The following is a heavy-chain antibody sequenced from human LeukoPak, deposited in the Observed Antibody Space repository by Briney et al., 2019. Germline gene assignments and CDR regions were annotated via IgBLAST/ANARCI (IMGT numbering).Heavy chain of an antibody. J-gene: IGHJ6*02. CDR3: ARERDGDSYMDV. Sequence: PSETLSLTCTVSGGSISSGDYYWSWIRQPPGKGLEWIGYIYYSGGTYYNPSLKSRVTISVDTSKNQFSLKLSSVTAADTAVYYCARERDGDSYMDVWGQGTTVTVSS. V-gene: IGHV4-30-4*01. D-gene: IGHD4-17*01. CDR2: IYYSGGT. CDR1: GGSISSGDYY.